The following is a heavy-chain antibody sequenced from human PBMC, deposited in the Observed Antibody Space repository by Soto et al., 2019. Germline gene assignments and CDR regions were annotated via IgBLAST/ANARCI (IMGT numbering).Heavy chain of an antibody. D-gene: IGHD3-9*01. J-gene: IGHJ4*02. V-gene: IGHV2-5*02. CDR2: IYWDDDK. CDR1: GFSLSTSGVG. Sequence: SGPTLVNPTQTLTLTCTFSGFSLSTSGVGVGWIRQPPGKALEWLALIYWDDDKRYSPSLKSRLTITKDTSKNQVVRTMTNMDPVDTATYYCARSHPDSTDYDILTGYYRYWGQGTLVTVSS. CDR3: ARSHPDSTDYDILTGYYRY.